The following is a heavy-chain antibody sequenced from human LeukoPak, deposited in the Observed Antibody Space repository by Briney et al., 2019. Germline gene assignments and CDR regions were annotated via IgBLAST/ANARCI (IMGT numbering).Heavy chain of an antibody. V-gene: IGHV4-39*07. CDR2: IYYSGSP. J-gene: IGHJ4*02. D-gene: IGHD6-19*01. Sequence: SETLSLTCTVSGGSLSSGTYYWGWIRQPPGKGLEWIGNIYYSGSPYYNPSLKSRVTISLDTSKNQFSLKLNSVTAADTAVYYCARDTYSSGWSFDYWGQGTLVTVSS. CDR3: ARDTYSSGWSFDY. CDR1: GGSLSSGTYY.